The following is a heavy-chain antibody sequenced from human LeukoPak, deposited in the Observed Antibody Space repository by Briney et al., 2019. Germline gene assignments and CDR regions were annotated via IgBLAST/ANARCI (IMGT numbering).Heavy chain of an antibody. J-gene: IGHJ3*02. D-gene: IGHD2-21*02. CDR2: IYPDGSHT. Sequence: GESLKISCKASGHRFTDQWIGWVRQKPGKDLEWMGIIYPDGSHTVYSPSFQGQVTISVDRSITTAYLHWNSLRASDSATYYCAIHIVVVTTARDAFDIWGQGTVVTVSS. CDR3: AIHIVVVTTARDAFDI. CDR1: GHRFTDQW. V-gene: IGHV5-51*01.